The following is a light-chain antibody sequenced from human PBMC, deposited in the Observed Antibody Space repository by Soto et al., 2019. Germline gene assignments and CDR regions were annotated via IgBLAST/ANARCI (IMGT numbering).Light chain of an antibody. Sequence: EIVLTQSPGTLSLSPGERATLSCRASQSVSSSYLAWYQQKPGQAPRLLIYGASSRATGIPDRFSGSGSGTDFTLTISRLEPEDFAVYYCQHFRTFGQGT. J-gene: IGKJ1*01. CDR3: QHFRT. CDR1: QSVSSSY. V-gene: IGKV3-20*01. CDR2: GAS.